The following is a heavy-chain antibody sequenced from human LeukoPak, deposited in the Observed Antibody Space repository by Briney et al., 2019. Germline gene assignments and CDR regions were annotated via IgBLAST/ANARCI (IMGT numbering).Heavy chain of an antibody. V-gene: IGHV3-30*03. J-gene: IGHJ6*02. D-gene: IGHD5-18*01. CDR1: GFTFSSYG. CDR2: ISYDGSNK. CDR3: AREGDTAMVYYYGMDV. Sequence: GGSLRLSCAASGFTFSSYGMHWVRQAPGKGLEWVAVISYDGSNKYYADSVKGRFTISRDNAKNSLYLQMNSLRAEDTAVYYCAREGDTAMVYYYGMDVWGQGTTVTVSS.